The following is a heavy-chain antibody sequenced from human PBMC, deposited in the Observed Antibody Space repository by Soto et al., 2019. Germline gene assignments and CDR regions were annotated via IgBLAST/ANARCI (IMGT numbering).Heavy chain of an antibody. CDR2: IYPGDSDT. J-gene: IGHJ3*01. CDR3: ARQQHGYSSGWPLGRVFDF. Sequence: GDSLKISCKGSGYSFTSYWIGWVRQMPGKGLEWMGIIYPGDSDTRYSPSFQGQVTISADKSISTAYLQWSSLKASDTAMYYCARQQHGYSSGWPLGRVFDFWGQGPMVTVSS. D-gene: IGHD6-19*01. CDR1: GYSFTSYW. V-gene: IGHV5-51*01.